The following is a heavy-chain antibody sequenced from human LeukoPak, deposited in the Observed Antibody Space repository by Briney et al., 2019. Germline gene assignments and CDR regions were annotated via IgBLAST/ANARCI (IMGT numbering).Heavy chain of an antibody. Sequence: PGGSLRLSCAASGFTVSSNYMSWVRQAPGKGLEWVSVIYSGGSTYYADFVKGRFTISRDNSKNTLYLQMNSLRAEDTAVYYCAREPYCGGDCYSGSDAFDIWGQGTMVTVSS. J-gene: IGHJ3*02. CDR3: AREPYCGGDCYSGSDAFDI. CDR2: IYSGGST. CDR1: GFTVSSNY. V-gene: IGHV3-66*01. D-gene: IGHD2-21*02.